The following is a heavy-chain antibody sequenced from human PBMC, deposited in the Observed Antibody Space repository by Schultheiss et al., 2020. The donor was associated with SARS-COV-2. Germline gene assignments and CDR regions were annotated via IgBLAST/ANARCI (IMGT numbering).Heavy chain of an antibody. V-gene: IGHV3-13*05. CDR1: GFTFSSYD. CDR3: ARGMEMATPPHAFDI. D-gene: IGHD5-24*01. Sequence: GGSLRLSCAASGFTFSSYDMHWVRQATGKGLEWVSAIGTAGDPYYPGSVKGRFTISRDNSKNTLYLQMNSLRAEDTAVYYCARGMEMATPPHAFDIWGQGTMVTVSS. J-gene: IGHJ3*02. CDR2: IGTAGDP.